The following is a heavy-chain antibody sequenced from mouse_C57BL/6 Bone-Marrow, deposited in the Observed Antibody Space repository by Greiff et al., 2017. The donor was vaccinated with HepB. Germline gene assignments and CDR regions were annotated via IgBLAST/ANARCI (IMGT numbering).Heavy chain of an antibody. CDR1: GYTFTSYT. CDR2: INPSSGYT. Sequence: QVQLQQSGAELARPGASVKMSCKASGYTFTSYTMHWVKQRPGQGLEWIGYINPSSGYTKYNQKFKDKATLTAEKSSSTAYMQLSSLTSEDSAVYYCARPELYYFDYWGQGTTLTVSS. J-gene: IGHJ2*01. D-gene: IGHD4-1*01. V-gene: IGHV1-4*01. CDR3: ARPELYYFDY.